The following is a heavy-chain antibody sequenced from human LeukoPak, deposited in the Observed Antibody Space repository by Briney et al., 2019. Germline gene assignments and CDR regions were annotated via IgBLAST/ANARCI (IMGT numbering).Heavy chain of an antibody. Sequence: GRSLRLSCAASGFTFSSYAMHWVRQAPGKGLEWVAFIRYDGSNKYYADSVKGRFTISRDNSKNTLYLQMNSLRAEDTAVYYCAKDFFAGATTGWYFDLWGRGTLVTVSS. CDR1: GFTFSSYA. V-gene: IGHV3-30*02. J-gene: IGHJ2*01. CDR3: AKDFFAGATTGWYFDL. CDR2: IRYDGSNK. D-gene: IGHD1-26*01.